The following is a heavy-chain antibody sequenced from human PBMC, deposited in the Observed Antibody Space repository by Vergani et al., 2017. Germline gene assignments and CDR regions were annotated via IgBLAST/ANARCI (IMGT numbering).Heavy chain of an antibody. CDR2: IYHSGST. J-gene: IGHJ6*02. Sequence: QVQLEESGPGLVKPSETLSLTCAVSGYSISSGYYWGWTRQPPGKGLEWIGSIYHSGSTYYNPSLKSRVTISVDTSKNQFSLKLSSVTAAETAVYYCARLRLEDSGYDFGGMDVWGQGTTVTVSS. V-gene: IGHV4-38-2*01. CDR3: ARLRLEDSGYDFGGMDV. D-gene: IGHD5-12*01. CDR1: GYSISSGYY.